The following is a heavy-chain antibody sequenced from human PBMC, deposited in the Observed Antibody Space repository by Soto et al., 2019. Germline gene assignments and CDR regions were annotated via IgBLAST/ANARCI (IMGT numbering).Heavy chain of an antibody. CDR1: GGSISSYY. CDR2: IYYSGST. J-gene: IGHJ6*03. Sequence: SETLSLTCTVSGGSISSYYWSWIRQPPGKGLEWIGYIYYSGSTNYNPSLKSRVTISVDTSKNQFSLKLSSVTAADTAVYYCAREIPQDGYSYGYYYYYCMDVWGKGTTVTVSS. V-gene: IGHV4-59*01. CDR3: AREIPQDGYSYGYYYYYCMDV. D-gene: IGHD5-18*01.